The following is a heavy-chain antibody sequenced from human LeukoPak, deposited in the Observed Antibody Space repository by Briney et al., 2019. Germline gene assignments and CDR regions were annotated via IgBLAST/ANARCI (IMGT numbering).Heavy chain of an antibody. CDR1: GFTFSSYA. D-gene: IGHD4-11*01. CDR2: ISGSGGST. CDR3: AKDSGSNYVPDY. Sequence: GGSLRPSCAASGFTFSSYAMSWVRQAPGKGLEWVSAISGSGGSTYYADSVKGRFTISRDNSKNTLYLQMNSLRAEDTAVYYCAKDSGSNYVPDYWGQGTLVTVSS. V-gene: IGHV3-23*01. J-gene: IGHJ4*02.